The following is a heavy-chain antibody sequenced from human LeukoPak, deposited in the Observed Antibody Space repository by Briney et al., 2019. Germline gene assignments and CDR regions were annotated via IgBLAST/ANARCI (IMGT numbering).Heavy chain of an antibody. CDR1: GFTFSHYG. D-gene: IGHD4-11*01. V-gene: IGHV3-33*06. CDR2: IWSDGTNS. CDR3: AKDAQRGFDYSNSLDN. J-gene: IGHJ4*02. Sequence: PGGSLSLLCATSGFTFSHYGMHWVRQAPGKGLEWVPVIWSDGTNSFHGDPVKGRFTISRDNFQRTVYLQMNSLRAEDTAVYYCAKDAQRGFDYSNSLDNWREGTLVTVSS.